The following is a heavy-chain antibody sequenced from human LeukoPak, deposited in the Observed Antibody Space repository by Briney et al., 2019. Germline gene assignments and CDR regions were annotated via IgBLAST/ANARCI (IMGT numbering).Heavy chain of an antibody. Sequence: SVKVSCKASGGTFSSYAISWVRQAPGQGLEWMGGIIPIFGTANYAQKFQGRVTITADESTSTAYMELSSLRSEDTAVYYCARNTIFGRDNDDYWGQGTLVTVSS. V-gene: IGHV1-69*13. CDR2: IIPIFGTA. CDR3: ARNTIFGRDNDDY. J-gene: IGHJ4*02. CDR1: GGTFSSYA. D-gene: IGHD3-3*01.